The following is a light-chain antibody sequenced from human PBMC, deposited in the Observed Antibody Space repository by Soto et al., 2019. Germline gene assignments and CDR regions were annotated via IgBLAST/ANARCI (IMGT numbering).Light chain of an antibody. J-gene: IGLJ1*01. CDR2: EVT. CDR1: SSEVGAYNY. Sequence: QSALTQPASVSGSPGQSITISCTGTSSEVGAYNYVSWYQQHPGKAPKLMIYEVTYRPSEVSDRFSGSKSANTASLTISGLQAGDEADYYCSSYTSSSTYVFGTGTKLTVL. CDR3: SSYTSSSTYV. V-gene: IGLV2-14*03.